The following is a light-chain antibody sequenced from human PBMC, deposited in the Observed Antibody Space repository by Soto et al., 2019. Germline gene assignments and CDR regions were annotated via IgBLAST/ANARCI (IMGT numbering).Light chain of an antibody. J-gene: IGKJ5*01. CDR3: QQYYSTPPT. V-gene: IGKV4-1*01. CDR1: QSVLYRSNNKHF. Sequence: DLVMNQSSDAVAVSLADRATLNCKSSQSVLYRSNNKHFLGWYQQKPGQPPKQLIYWASTRESGVPDRFSGSGSGTDFTLTISSLQAEDVAVYYCQQYYSTPPTFGQGTRLEIK. CDR2: WAS.